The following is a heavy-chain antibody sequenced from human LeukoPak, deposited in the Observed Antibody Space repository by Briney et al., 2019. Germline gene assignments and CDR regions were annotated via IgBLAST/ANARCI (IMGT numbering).Heavy chain of an antibody. V-gene: IGHV4-59*01. CDR3: ARERRVYSYGSFIGDY. CDR1: GGSFSGYY. D-gene: IGHD5-18*01. J-gene: IGHJ4*02. Sequence: SETLSLTCAVYGGSFSGYYWSWLRQPPGKGLEWIGYIFYTGSTNYNPSLQSRVTILLDTSKNQFSLKLSSVSAADTALYYCARERRVYSYGSFIGDYWGQGTLVTVSS. CDR2: IFYTGST.